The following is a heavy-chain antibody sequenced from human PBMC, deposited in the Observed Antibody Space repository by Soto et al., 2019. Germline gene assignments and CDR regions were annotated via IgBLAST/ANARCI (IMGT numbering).Heavy chain of an antibody. V-gene: IGHV4-31*03. J-gene: IGHJ1*01. CDR3: ARTFSGNPGFDL. Sequence: SETLSLTCNVSGASISSGGYYWTWIRQHPEKGLVWIGYIYHTGSTFYNPSLQSRLSISVDTSENQFSLRLTSVTAADAAVYFCARTFSGNPGFDLWGQGTLVTVSS. CDR1: GASISSGGYY. CDR2: IYHTGST. D-gene: IGHD1-1*01.